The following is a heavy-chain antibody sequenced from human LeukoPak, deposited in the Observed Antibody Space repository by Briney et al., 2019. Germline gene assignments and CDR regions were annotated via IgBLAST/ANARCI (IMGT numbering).Heavy chain of an antibody. CDR3: ARDTGSGYYDSSGYYSAARWYFDL. CDR1: GFTFSDYY. Sequence: GGSLRLSCAASGFTFSDYYMSWIRQAPGKGLEWVSYISSSGSTIYYADSVKGRFTISRDNAKNSLYLQMNSLRAEDTAMYYCARDTGSGYYDSSGYYSAARWYFDLWGRGTLVTVSS. J-gene: IGHJ2*01. V-gene: IGHV3-11*01. CDR2: ISSSGSTI. D-gene: IGHD3-22*01.